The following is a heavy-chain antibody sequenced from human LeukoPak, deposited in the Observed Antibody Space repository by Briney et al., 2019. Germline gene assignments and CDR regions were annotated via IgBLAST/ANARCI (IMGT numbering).Heavy chain of an antibody. CDR2: ISTYNGNT. Sequence: ASVKVSCKASGYTFTSYGISWVRQAPGQGLEWMGWISTYNGNTNYAQKLQGRVTLTTVTSTSTAYMELRSLRSDDTAMYYCAMMVEMATIQTGYWGQGTLVTVSS. CDR1: GYTFTSYG. D-gene: IGHD5-24*01. J-gene: IGHJ4*02. CDR3: AMMVEMATIQTGY. V-gene: IGHV1-18*01.